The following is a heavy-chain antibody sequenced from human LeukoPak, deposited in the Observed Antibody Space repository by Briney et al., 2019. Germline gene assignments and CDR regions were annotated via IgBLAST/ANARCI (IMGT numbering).Heavy chain of an antibody. Sequence: ASVKVSCKASGYTFTSYGISWVRQAPGQGLEWMGWISAYNGNTNYAQKLQGRVTMTTDTSTSTAYMELRSLRSDDTAVYYCARGSCSGGCCYSDPFDPWGQGTLVTVSS. V-gene: IGHV1-18*01. CDR3: ARGSCSGGCCYSDPFDP. D-gene: IGHD2-15*01. CDR1: GYTFTSYG. CDR2: ISAYNGNT. J-gene: IGHJ5*02.